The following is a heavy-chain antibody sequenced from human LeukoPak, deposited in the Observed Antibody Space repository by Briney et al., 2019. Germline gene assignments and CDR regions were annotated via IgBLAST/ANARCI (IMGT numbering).Heavy chain of an antibody. CDR1: GFTFSSYW. CDR2: INSDGSST. Sequence: AGSLRLSCAASGFTFSSYWMHWVRQAPGKGLVWVSRINSDGSSTSYADSVKGRFTISRDNAKNTLYLQMSSLRAEDTAVYYCARADILTGYYYYYGMDVWGQGTTVTVSS. V-gene: IGHV3-74*01. D-gene: IGHD3-9*01. J-gene: IGHJ6*02. CDR3: ARADILTGYYYYYGMDV.